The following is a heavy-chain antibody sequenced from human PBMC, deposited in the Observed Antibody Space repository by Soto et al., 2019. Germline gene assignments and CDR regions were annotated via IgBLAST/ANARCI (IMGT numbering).Heavy chain of an antibody. D-gene: IGHD1-26*01. J-gene: IGHJ4*02. CDR3: AREAGSGDYFDY. CDR1: GGSIISTGYF. V-gene: IGHV4-31*03. CDR2: IFYSGST. Sequence: QVQLQESGPGLVKPSQTLSLTCTVSGGSIISTGYFWTWIRQHPGKGLEWIGYIFYSGSTFHNPSLKSRVTISVDTSKNQFSLELSSVTAADTAVYYCAREAGSGDYFDYWGQGTLVTVSS.